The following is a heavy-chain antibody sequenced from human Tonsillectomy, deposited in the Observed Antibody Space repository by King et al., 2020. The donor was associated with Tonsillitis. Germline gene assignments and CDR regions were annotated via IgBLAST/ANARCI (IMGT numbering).Heavy chain of an antibody. J-gene: IGHJ4*02. D-gene: IGHD4-17*01. Sequence: DVQLVESGGGVVQPGGSLRLSCAASGFIFDDYAMYWVRQAAGKGLEWVSFISGDGGSTYYADSVKGRFTISRDNSKKSLHLQMNSLRTEDTALYYCAKVPTYGDRLYYFDYWGQGTLVTVSS. CDR2: ISGDGGST. V-gene: IGHV3-43*02. CDR3: AKVPTYGDRLYYFDY. CDR1: GFIFDDYA.